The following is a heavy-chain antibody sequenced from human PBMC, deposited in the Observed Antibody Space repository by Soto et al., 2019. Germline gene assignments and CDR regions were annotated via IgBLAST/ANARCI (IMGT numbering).Heavy chain of an antibody. CDR3: ANGRGQNGDFDY. D-gene: IGHD3-10*01. Sequence: EVQLVESGGGSVQPGGSLRLSCAASGFTFSSYAMHWVRRPPGKGLDWVSSISGSGGTAYYADSVKGRFSISRDSLVNTLYLQMNSLRAEDKAVYYCANGRGQNGDFDYWGQGTLVTVSP. CDR1: GFTFSSYA. CDR2: ISGSGGTA. J-gene: IGHJ4*02. V-gene: IGHV3-23*04.